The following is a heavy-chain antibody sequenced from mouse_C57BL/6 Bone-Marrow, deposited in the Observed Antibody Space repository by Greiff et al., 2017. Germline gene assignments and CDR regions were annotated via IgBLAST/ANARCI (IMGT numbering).Heavy chain of an antibody. CDR3: ARDSSNPDY. V-gene: IGHV5-4*01. Sequence: EVKLVESGGGLVKPGGSLKLSCAASGFTFSSYAMSWVRQTPEKRLEWVATISDGGSYTYYPDNVKGRFTIARDNAKNNLYLQMSHLKSEDTAMYYWARDSSNPDYWGQGTTLTVSS. CDR1: GFTFSSYA. CDR2: ISDGGSYT. D-gene: IGHD2-5*01. J-gene: IGHJ2*01.